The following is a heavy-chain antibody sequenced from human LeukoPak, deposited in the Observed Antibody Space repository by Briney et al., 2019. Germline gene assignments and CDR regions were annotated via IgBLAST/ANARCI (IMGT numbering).Heavy chain of an antibody. CDR3: ARRGYSYGYEMSL. J-gene: IGHJ4*02. CDR1: GYTFTGYY. V-gene: IGHV1-2*06. D-gene: IGHD5-18*01. CDR2: INPNSGGT. Sequence: ASVKVSCKASGYTFTGYYMHWVRQAPGQGLEWMGRINPNSGGTNYAQKFQGRVTMTRDTSISTAYMELSRLRSDDTAVYYCARRGYSYGYEMSLWGQGTLVTVSS.